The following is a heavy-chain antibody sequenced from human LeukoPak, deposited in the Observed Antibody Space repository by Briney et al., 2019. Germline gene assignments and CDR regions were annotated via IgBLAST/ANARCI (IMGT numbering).Heavy chain of an antibody. Sequence: TGGSLRLSCAASGFTFSNAWMSWVRQAPGKGLEWVGRIKSKTDGGTTDYAAPVKGRFTISRDSAKNSLSLQMNSLRAEDTALYYCARAGFLITSTFRHWGQGTLVTVSS. CDR1: GFTFSNAW. D-gene: IGHD2-2*01. CDR3: ARAGFLITSTFRH. J-gene: IGHJ4*02. V-gene: IGHV3-15*01. CDR2: IKSKTDGGTT.